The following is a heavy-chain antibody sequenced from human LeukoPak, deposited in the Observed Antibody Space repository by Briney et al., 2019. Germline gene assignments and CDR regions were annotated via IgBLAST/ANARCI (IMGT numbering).Heavy chain of an antibody. CDR1: GGSFSGYY. D-gene: IGHD2-15*01. CDR2: INHSGST. Sequence: SETLSLTCAVYGGSFSGYYWSWIRQPPGKGLEWIGEINHSGSTNYNPSLKSRVTISIDTSKNQFSLKLSSVTAADTAVYYCARNDCPGGSFYWNRGYFDYWGQGTLVTVSS. J-gene: IGHJ4*02. V-gene: IGHV4-34*01. CDR3: ARNDCPGGSFYWNRGYFDY.